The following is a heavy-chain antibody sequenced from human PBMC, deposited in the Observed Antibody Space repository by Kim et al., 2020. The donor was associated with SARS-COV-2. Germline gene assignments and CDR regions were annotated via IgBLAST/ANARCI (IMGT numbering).Heavy chain of an antibody. J-gene: IGHJ4*02. CDR2: ISTSGGST. D-gene: IGHD2-15*01. Sequence: GGSLRLSCAASGFTFSNFAMSWVRQAPGKGLEWVSTISTSGGSTYYADSVKGRFTVSRDSSKSALYLQMNSLRAEDMALYYCAKISGQISSYFDSWGQG. CDR3: AKISGQISSYFDS. CDR1: GFTFSNFA. V-gene: IGHV3-23*01.